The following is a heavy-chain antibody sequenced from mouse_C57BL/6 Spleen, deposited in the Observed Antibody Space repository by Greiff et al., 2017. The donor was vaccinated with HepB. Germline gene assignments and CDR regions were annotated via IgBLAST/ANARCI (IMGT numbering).Heavy chain of an antibody. CDR2: INPNYGTT. D-gene: IGHD2-4*01. J-gene: IGHJ2*01. Sequence: EVQLQESGPELVKPGASVKISCKASGYSFTDYNMNWVKQSNGKSLEWIGVINPNYGTTSYNQKFKGKATLTVDQSSSTAYMQLNSLTSEDSAVYDCARSDDYDGYYFDYWGQGTTLTVSS. V-gene: IGHV1-39*01. CDR1: GYSFTDYN. CDR3: ARSDDYDGYYFDY.